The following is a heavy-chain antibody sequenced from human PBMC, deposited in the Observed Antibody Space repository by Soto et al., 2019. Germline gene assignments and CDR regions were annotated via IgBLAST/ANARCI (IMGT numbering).Heavy chain of an antibody. D-gene: IGHD1-1*01. V-gene: IGHV4-59*08. Sequence: SETLSLTCTVSGGSISSYYWSWIRQPPGKGLEWIGYIYYSGSTNYNPSLKSRVTISVDTSKNQFSLKLSSVTAADTAVYYCARVNPGRSRTGTYNWFDPWGQGTLVT. J-gene: IGHJ5*02. CDR1: GGSISSYY. CDR2: IYYSGST. CDR3: ARVNPGRSRTGTYNWFDP.